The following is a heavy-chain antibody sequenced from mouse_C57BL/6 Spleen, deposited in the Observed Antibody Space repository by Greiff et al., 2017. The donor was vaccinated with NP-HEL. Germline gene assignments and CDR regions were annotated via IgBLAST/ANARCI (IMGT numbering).Heavy chain of an antibody. V-gene: IGHV5-4*01. Sequence: EVMLVESGGGLVKPGGSLKLSCAASGFTFSSYAMSWVRRTPEKRLEWVATISDGGSYTYYPDNVKGRFTISRDNAKNNLYLQMSHLKSEDTAMYYCARDSHFITTVVATPYYFDYWGQGTTLTVSS. J-gene: IGHJ2*01. CDR3: ARDSHFITTVVATPYYFDY. D-gene: IGHD1-1*01. CDR1: GFTFSSYA. CDR2: ISDGGSYT.